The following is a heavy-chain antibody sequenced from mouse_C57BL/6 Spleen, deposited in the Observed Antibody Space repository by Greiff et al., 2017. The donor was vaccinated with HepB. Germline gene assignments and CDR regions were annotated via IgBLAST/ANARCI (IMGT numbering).Heavy chain of an antibody. CDR3: ARTGYDYDRPSYDFDY. CDR2: IYPGSGST. D-gene: IGHD2-4*01. CDR1: GYTFTSYW. J-gene: IGHJ2*01. Sequence: VQLQQPGAELVKPGASVKMSCKASGYTFTSYWITWVKQRPGQGLEWIGDIYPGSGSTNYNEKFKSKATLTVDTSSSTAYMQLSSLTSEDSAVYYCARTGYDYDRPSYDFDYWGQGTTLTVSS. V-gene: IGHV1-55*01.